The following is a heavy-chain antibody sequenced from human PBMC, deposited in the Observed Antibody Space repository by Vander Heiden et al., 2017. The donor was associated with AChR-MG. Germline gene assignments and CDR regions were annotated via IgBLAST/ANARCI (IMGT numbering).Heavy chain of an antibody. CDR2: ISGRGGNT. CDR1: GFTFNNYA. J-gene: IGHJ4*02. D-gene: IGHD5-12*01. V-gene: IGHV3-23*01. CDR3: ARAYSDNDWGCGY. Sequence: EVQLLESGGDLVQPGGALRLSCVASGFTFNNYAMAGVRQAPGKGLEWVSSISGRGGNTYYADSVKGRFTISRDTSKSTLYLLLDSLRAEDTAVYYCARAYSDNDWGCGYWGQGTLVTVSS.